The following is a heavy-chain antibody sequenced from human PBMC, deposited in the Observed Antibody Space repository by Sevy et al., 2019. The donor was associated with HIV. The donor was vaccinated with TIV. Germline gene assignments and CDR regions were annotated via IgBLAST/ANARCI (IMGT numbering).Heavy chain of an antibody. CDR2: IKKDGSER. Sequence: GGSLRLSCGGSGFTFSSYWMSWVRQAPGKGLEWVANIKKDGSERYYVDSVKGRFTISRDNAKKSLYLQMNSLRTEATAVYYCARDCSSSTCLWGLDVWGQGTTVTVSS. V-gene: IGHV3-7*03. J-gene: IGHJ6*02. CDR3: ARDCSSSTCLWGLDV. D-gene: IGHD2-2*01. CDR1: GFTFSSYW.